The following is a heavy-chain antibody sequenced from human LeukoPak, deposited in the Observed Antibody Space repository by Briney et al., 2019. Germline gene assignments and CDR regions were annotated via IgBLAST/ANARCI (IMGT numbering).Heavy chain of an antibody. D-gene: IGHD5-12*01. CDR1: GFPFSPYF. V-gene: IGHV4-59*01. CDR2: IDYSGRA. CDR3: ARALATMFFDY. Sequence: GSLRLSCAASGFPFSPYFMNWVRQAPGKGLEWIGYIDYSGRANYSPSLKSRVTISLDTSNNQFSLKFNSVTAADTAVYYCARALATMFFDYWGQGTLVTVST. J-gene: IGHJ4*02.